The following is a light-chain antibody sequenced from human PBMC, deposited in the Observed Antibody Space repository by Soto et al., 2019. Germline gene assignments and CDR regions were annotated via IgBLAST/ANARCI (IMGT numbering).Light chain of an antibody. CDR3: CSYARSSTSV. Sequence: QSALTQPASVSGSPGQSITISCTGTSSDVGSYNLVSWYQQHPGKAPKLMIYEASERPSGVSIRFSGSKSGNTASLTISGLQAEDEADYYCCSYARSSTSVFGTGTKVTVL. CDR1: SSDVGSYNL. CDR2: EAS. V-gene: IGLV2-23*01. J-gene: IGLJ1*01.